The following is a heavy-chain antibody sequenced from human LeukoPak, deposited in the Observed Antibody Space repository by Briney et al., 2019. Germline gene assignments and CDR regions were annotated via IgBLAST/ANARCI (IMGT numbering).Heavy chain of an antibody. Sequence: SETLSLTCTVSGDSINSLDLWSWVRQPPGKGLEWIGEMYLSGTTHSNPSVKSRVTISIDKSKNQFFLNLSSVTAADTAVYYCAGLVGRYSSGLYYYYFGYWGQGTLVTVSS. CDR1: GDSINSLDL. J-gene: IGHJ4*02. D-gene: IGHD3-22*01. CDR2: MYLSGTT. V-gene: IGHV4-4*02. CDR3: AGLVGRYSSGLYYYYFGY.